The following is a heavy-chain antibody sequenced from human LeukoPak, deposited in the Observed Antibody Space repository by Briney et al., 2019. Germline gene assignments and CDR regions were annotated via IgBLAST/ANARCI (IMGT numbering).Heavy chain of an antibody. J-gene: IGHJ3*02. CDR1: GGSISNYY. V-gene: IGHV4-59*01. Sequence: SETLSLTCTVPGGSISNYYWSWIRLAPGKGLGWSGNIHNSVNINYNPALKSRVTILIDTSKNQFSLRLSSMTAADTAVYYCARTKQWLAFDIWGQGTMVTVSS. D-gene: IGHD6-19*01. CDR2: IHNSVNI. CDR3: ARTKQWLAFDI.